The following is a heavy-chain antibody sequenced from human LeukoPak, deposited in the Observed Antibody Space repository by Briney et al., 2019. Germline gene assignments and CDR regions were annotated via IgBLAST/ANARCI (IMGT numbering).Heavy chain of an antibody. D-gene: IGHD1-26*01. CDR1: GGSISSHYY. J-gene: IGHJ5*02. CDR2: IYYSGSS. Sequence: SETLSLTCTVSGGSISSHYYWIWIRHPPGKGLEWTGYIYYSGSSNYNPSLKSRVTMSVDTSKNQPSLKLTSVTAADTAVYYCARHTIDGSYSFDPWGQGTLVTVSS. V-gene: IGHV4-59*08. CDR3: ARHTIDGSYSFDP.